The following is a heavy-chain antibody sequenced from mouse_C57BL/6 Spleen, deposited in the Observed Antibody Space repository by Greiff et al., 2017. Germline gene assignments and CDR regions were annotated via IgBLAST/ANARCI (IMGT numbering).Heavy chain of an antibody. V-gene: IGHV1-52*01. CDR1: GYTFTSYW. J-gene: IGHJ2*01. Sequence: QVQLQQPGAELVRPGSSVKLSCKASGYTFTSYWMHWVKQRPIQGLEWIGNIDPSDSETHYNQKFKDKATLTVDKSSSTAYMQLSSLTSEDSAVYYCARGGPLRGYFDYWGQGTTLTVSS. D-gene: IGHD6-1*01. CDR3: ARGGPLRGYFDY. CDR2: IDPSDSET.